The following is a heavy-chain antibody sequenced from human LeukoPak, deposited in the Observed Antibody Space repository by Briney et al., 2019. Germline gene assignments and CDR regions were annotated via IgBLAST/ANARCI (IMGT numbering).Heavy chain of an antibody. CDR3: ARNALVRGTSQYYYYYYYMDV. V-gene: IGHV3-7*01. D-gene: IGHD3-10*01. J-gene: IGHJ6*03. Sequence: GGSLRLSCAASGFTFSSYWMSWVRQAPGKGREWVAKIKQEGSEKYYVDSVKGRFTISRDNAKNSLYLQMNSLRAEDTAVYYCARNALVRGTSQYYYYYYYMDVWGKGTPVTVSS. CDR1: GFTFSSYW. CDR2: IKQEGSEK.